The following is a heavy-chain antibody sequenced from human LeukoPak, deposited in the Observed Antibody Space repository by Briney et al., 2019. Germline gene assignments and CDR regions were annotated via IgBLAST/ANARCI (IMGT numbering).Heavy chain of an antibody. V-gene: IGHV4-59*01. CDR1: GGSITSYY. Sequence: SETLSLTCTVSGGSITSYYWSWIRQPPGKGLEWIGYIYYSGSTNYNPSLKSRVTISVDTSKNQFSLKLSSVTAADTAVYYCARGSYCSGGSCYPNPFDYWGQGTLVTVSS. CDR2: IYYSGST. D-gene: IGHD2-15*01. J-gene: IGHJ4*02. CDR3: ARGSYCSGGSCYPNPFDY.